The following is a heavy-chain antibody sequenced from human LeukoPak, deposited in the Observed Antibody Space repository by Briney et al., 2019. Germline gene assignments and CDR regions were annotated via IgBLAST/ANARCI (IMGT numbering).Heavy chain of an antibody. Sequence: PSETLSLTCTVSGGSISSSSYYWGWIRQPPGKGLGCIAIIYYSGSTYYNPSLKSRVTISVDTYKNQLPLKLSSVTAADTAVYYCARWGLVAAADYWGQGTLVTVS. CDR1: GGSISSSSYY. CDR2: IYYSGST. V-gene: IGHV4-39*01. J-gene: IGHJ4*02. D-gene: IGHD6-13*01. CDR3: ARWGLVAAADY.